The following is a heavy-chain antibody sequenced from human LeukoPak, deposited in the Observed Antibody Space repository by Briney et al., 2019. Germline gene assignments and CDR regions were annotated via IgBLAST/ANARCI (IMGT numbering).Heavy chain of an antibody. CDR3: ARLPAYSGSLGYFDY. CDR2: IWYDGSKK. CDR1: GFTFSSYG. V-gene: IGHV3-33*01. D-gene: IGHD1-26*01. J-gene: IGHJ4*02. Sequence: GGSLRLSCAASGFTFSSYGMHWVRQAPGKGLEWVAVIWYDGSKKYYADSVKGRFTISRDNAKNSLYLQLNSLRAEDTAVYYCARLPAYSGSLGYFDYWGQGTLVTVSS.